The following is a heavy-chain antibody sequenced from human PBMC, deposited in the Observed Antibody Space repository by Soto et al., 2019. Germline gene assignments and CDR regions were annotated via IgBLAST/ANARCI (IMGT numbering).Heavy chain of an antibody. J-gene: IGHJ4*02. D-gene: IGHD3-10*01. CDR1: GGTFSSYA. CDR2: IIPIFGTA. CDR3: ARNRRYGSGSYFHCDY. V-gene: IGHV1-69*01. Sequence: QVQLVQSGAEVKKPGSSVKVSCKASGGTFSSYAISWVRQAPGQGLEWMGGIIPIFGTANYAQKFQGRVTITADESTSTDYMELSSLRSEETAVYYCARNRRYGSGSYFHCDYWGQGNLVTVSS.